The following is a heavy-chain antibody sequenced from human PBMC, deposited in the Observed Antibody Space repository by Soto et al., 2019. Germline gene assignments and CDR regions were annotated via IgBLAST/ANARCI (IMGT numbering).Heavy chain of an antibody. Sequence: QVQLVQSGAEVKKPGSSVKVSCKASGGTFSSYAISWVRQAPGQGLEWMGGIIPIFGTANYAQKFQGRVTITADDSTSTAYMELSSLRSEDTAVYYCARARYDYVWGSYRLRRAFDIWGQGTMVTVSS. J-gene: IGHJ3*02. D-gene: IGHD3-16*02. CDR3: ARARYDYVWGSYRLRRAFDI. CDR2: IIPIFGTA. CDR1: GGTFSSYA. V-gene: IGHV1-69*01.